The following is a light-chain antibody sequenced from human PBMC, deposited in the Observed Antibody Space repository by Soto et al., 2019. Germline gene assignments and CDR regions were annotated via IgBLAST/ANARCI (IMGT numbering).Light chain of an antibody. V-gene: IGKV1-27*01. Sequence: IQLTQSPYTLSAFLGERVTITCRASQRINKWLAWHQQKPGKAPKLLIYAASSLQSGVPSRSSGSGSGTDFTLTISSLQPEDVAAYYCQKYNSAPLTFGGGTKVDIK. J-gene: IGKJ4*01. CDR1: QRINKW. CDR2: AAS. CDR3: QKYNSAPLT.